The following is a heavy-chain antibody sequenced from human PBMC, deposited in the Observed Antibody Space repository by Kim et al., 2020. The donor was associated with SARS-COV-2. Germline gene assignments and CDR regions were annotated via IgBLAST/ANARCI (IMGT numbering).Heavy chain of an antibody. CDR1: GYNFRNYW. CDR2: KKGDGSEE. J-gene: IGHJ1*01. D-gene: IGHD3-10*01. V-gene: IGHV3-7*01. Sequence: GGSLRLSCVASGYNFRNYWMSWVRQAPGKGLEWVAMKKGDGSEEDYVDAVMGRFTMYRDTARYLLTLQMNSLRTDDTAIYYCAALDSAQASGGIWGLGTL. CDR3: AALDSAQASGGI.